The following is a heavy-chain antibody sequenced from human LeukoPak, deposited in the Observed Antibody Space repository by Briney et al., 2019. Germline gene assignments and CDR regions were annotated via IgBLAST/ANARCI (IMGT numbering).Heavy chain of an antibody. D-gene: IGHD3-22*01. V-gene: IGHV4-30-2*01. J-gene: IGHJ4*02. Sequence: SETLSLTCAVSGGSISSGGYSWRWIRQPPGKGLEWIGYIYHSGSTYYNPSLKSRVTISVDRSKNQFSLKLSSVTAADTAVYYCARARNYYDFWGQGTLVTVSS. CDR1: GGSISSGGYS. CDR3: ARARNYYDF. CDR2: IYHSGST.